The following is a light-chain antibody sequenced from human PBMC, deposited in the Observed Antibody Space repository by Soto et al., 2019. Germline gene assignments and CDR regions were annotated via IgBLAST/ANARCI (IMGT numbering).Light chain of an antibody. J-gene: IGKJ5*01. Sequence: DIVMTQSPLSLPVIPGEPASISCRSSGDLQRSHGYSYLDWYLQKPGQSPQLLIYLGSNRASGVPDRFSGSGSGTDFTLKISRVEADDVGVYYCMQTLQSPGFGQGTRLDIK. V-gene: IGKV2-28*01. CDR2: LGS. CDR1: GDLQRSHGYSY. CDR3: MQTLQSPG.